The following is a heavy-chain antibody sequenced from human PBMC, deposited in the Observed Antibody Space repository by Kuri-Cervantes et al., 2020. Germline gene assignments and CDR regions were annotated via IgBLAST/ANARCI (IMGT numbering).Heavy chain of an antibody. V-gene: IGHV3-21*01. J-gene: IGHJ4*02. Sequence: GESLKISCAASGFTFSSYSMNWVRQAPGKGLEWVSSISSSSSYIYYADSVKGRFTISRDNAKNSLYLQMNSLRAEDTAVYYCARGVVDYDTLTGPHFDYWGQGTLVTVSS. CDR1: GFTFSSYS. D-gene: IGHD3-9*01. CDR3: ARGVVDYDTLTGPHFDY. CDR2: ISSSSSYI.